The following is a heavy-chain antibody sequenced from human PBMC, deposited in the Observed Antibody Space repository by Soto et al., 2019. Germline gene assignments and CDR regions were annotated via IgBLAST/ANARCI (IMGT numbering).Heavy chain of an antibody. CDR3: ARVTCMVRGVIDNWFDP. Sequence: QVPLVQSGAEVKKPGSSVTVSCKASGGTFSSYAIHWVRQAPGQGLEWMGGIIPMYGPAKYAQRFQGRVTITADESTTTVYMELTRLTSQDTAVYYCARVTCMVRGVIDNWFDPWGHGTLVTVSS. V-gene: IGHV1-69*01. J-gene: IGHJ5*02. D-gene: IGHD3-10*01. CDR1: GGTFSSYA. CDR2: IIPMYGPA.